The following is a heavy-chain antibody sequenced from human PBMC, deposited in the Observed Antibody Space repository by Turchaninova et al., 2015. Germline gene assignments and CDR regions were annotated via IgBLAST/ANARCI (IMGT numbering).Heavy chain of an antibody. CDR3: ARVGHDFWSGFEEF. V-gene: IGHV3-7*04. D-gene: IGHD3-3*01. CDR1: GFTLSSYW. Sequence: EVQLVESGGGLVQPGGSLRLSCEASGFTLSSYWMRWVRQAPGKGLEWVANIKKDGSEKYYVDSVKGRFTISRDNAMNSLYLQMNSLRDEDTAVYYCARVGHDFWSGFEEFRGQGTLVTVSS. CDR2: IKKDGSEK. J-gene: IGHJ4*02.